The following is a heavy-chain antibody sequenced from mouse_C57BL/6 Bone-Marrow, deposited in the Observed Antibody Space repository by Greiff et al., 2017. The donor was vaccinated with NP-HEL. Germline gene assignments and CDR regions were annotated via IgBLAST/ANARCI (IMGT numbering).Heavy chain of an antibody. J-gene: IGHJ1*03. D-gene: IGHD1-1*01. CDR3: ARGLGYYGSSDLYWYFDV. Sequence: QVQLQQPGAELVMPGASVKLSCKASGYTFTSYWMHWVKQRPGQGLEWIGEIDPSDSYTNYNQKFKGKSTLTVAKSSSTAYMQLSSLTSEDSAVYYCARGLGYYGSSDLYWYFDVWGTGTTVTVSS. CDR2: IDPSDSYT. V-gene: IGHV1-69*01. CDR1: GYTFTSYW.